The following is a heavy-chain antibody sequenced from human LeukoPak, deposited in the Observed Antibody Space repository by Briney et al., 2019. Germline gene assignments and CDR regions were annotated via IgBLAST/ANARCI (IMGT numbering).Heavy chain of an antibody. Sequence: ASVKVSCKASGYTFTSYDINWVRQATGQGLEWMGWVNPNSGNTGYAQKFQGRVTITRNTSISTAYMELSSLRSEDTAVYYCARYSIAVYEGDWFDPWGQGTLVTVSS. CDR1: GYTFTSYD. CDR3: ARYSIAVYEGDWFDP. V-gene: IGHV1-8*03. CDR2: VNPNSGNT. D-gene: IGHD6-19*01. J-gene: IGHJ5*02.